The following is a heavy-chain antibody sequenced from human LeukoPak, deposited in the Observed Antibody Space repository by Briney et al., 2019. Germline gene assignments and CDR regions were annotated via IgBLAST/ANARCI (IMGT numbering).Heavy chain of an antibody. V-gene: IGHV3-23*01. Sequence: GGSLRLSCSASGFTFSNYAMSWVRQAPGKGLDWVSCISGSDGTTSYANSVKGRFTISRDNSKDTLYLQMNKLRAEDPATYSCANAGGWRSSYDASDIWGQGTMVTVSS. J-gene: IGHJ3*02. CDR3: ANAGGWRSSYDASDI. CDR1: GFTFSNYA. CDR2: ISGSDGTT. D-gene: IGHD1-26*01.